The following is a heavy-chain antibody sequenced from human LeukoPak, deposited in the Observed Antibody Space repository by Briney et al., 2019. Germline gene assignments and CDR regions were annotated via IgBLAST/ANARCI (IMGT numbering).Heavy chain of an antibody. CDR2: IYTSGST. CDR1: GGSISSYY. Sequence: SETLSLTCTVSGGSISSYYWSWIRQPAGKGLEWIGRIYTSGSTNYNPSLKSRVTISVDTSKNQFSLKLSSVTAADTAVYYCARTTYSSSSGGYYYYYMDVWGNGTTVTVSS. V-gene: IGHV4-4*07. J-gene: IGHJ6*03. D-gene: IGHD6-6*01. CDR3: ARTTYSSSSGGYYYYYMDV.